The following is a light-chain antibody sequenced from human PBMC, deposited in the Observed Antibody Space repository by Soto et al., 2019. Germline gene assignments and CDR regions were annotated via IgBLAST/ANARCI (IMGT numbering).Light chain of an antibody. CDR3: QQYGSSQWT. CDR1: QSVSSSY. Sequence: EIVLTQSPGTLSLSPGERATLSCRASQSVSSSYLAWYQQKPGQAPRLLIYGASSRATGIPDRVSGSGSGTDFTITISRLEPEDVAVYYCQQYGSSQWTFGQGTKVE. CDR2: GAS. J-gene: IGKJ1*01. V-gene: IGKV3-20*01.